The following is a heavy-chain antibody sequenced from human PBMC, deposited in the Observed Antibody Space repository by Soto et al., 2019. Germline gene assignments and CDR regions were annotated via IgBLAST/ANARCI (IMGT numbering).Heavy chain of an antibody. J-gene: IGHJ4*02. CDR1: GFTFSDHY. D-gene: IGHD3-10*01. CDR3: ARRPGAGISVDY. V-gene: IGHV3-72*01. Sequence: PGGSLRLSCAASGFTFSDHYMVWFRQAPWKGLEWGGLIRDKANSYTTAYAASVRGRFTIAGEESKNSEYLQMNSLKTEDTTVYYCARRPGAGISVDYWGPGALVTVS. CDR2: IRDKANSYTT.